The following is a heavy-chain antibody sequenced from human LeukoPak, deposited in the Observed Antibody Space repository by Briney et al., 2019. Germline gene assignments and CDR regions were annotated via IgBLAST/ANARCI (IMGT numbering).Heavy chain of an antibody. CDR1: GYIFSNYD. D-gene: IGHD3-22*01. Sequence: ASVKVSCKASGYIFSNYDIDWVRQATGQGLEWMGWMSPNSGNTGFAQKFQGRVTMTRNTSIRTAYMELSSLRSDDTAVYYCAREYYDSPFDAFDIWGQGTMVTVSS. J-gene: IGHJ3*02. CDR2: MSPNSGNT. CDR3: AREYYDSPFDAFDI. V-gene: IGHV1-8*01.